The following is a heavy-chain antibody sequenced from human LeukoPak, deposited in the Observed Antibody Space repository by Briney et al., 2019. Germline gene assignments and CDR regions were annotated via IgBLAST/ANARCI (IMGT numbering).Heavy chain of an antibody. Sequence: GRSLRLSCVASGFSLSNFQMYWVRQAPGKGLEWVSIISLDGSIEFYADSVKGRFTISRDTASNTMHLEMNNLRIEDTAVYYCMRDYMGWFDPWGQGSLVTVSS. D-gene: IGHD3-10*01. CDR3: MRDYMGWFDP. CDR2: ISLDGSIE. J-gene: IGHJ5*02. V-gene: IGHV3-30-3*01. CDR1: GFSLSNFQ.